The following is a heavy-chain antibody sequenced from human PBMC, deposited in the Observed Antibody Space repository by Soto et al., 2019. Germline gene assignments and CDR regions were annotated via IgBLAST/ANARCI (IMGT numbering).Heavy chain of an antibody. Sequence: QVQLVQSGAEVKKPGSSVKVSCKASGDSFSSYAMSWVRQAPGQGLEWMGGIVPIFGSRNYAQKLQGRVTITADESTSTVYMELTSLTHDDTAIYYCARDGDSGTYEYWGQGTLVTVSS. D-gene: IGHD5-12*01. CDR1: GDSFSSYA. J-gene: IGHJ4*02. V-gene: IGHV1-69*12. CDR3: ARDGDSGTYEY. CDR2: IVPIFGSR.